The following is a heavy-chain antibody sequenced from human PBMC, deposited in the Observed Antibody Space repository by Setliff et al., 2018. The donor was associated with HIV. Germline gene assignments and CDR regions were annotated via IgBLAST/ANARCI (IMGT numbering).Heavy chain of an antibody. J-gene: IGHJ4*02. CDR1: SGSISNYY. CDR3: ARDQKGYSYGYFDS. D-gene: IGHD5-18*01. CDR2: IYYSGST. Sequence: SETLSLTCTVSSGSISNYYWTWIRQPPGKGLECIGYIYYSGSTNYNPSLKSRVTMSVDTSKNQFSLRLSSVTAADTAVYYCARDQKGYSYGYFDSWGQGTLVTVSS. V-gene: IGHV4-59*12.